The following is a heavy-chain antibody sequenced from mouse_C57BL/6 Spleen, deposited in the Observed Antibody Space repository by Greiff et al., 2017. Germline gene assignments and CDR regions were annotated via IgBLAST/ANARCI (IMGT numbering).Heavy chain of an antibody. CDR1: GFTITDYY. Sequence: EVKLVESGGGLVQPGGSLSLSCAASGFTITDYYMSWVRQPPGKALEWLGFIRNKANGYTTEYSASVKGRFTISRDNSQSILYLQMNALRAEDSATYYCARHYYGSTRYFDVWGTGTTVTVSS. V-gene: IGHV7-3*01. J-gene: IGHJ1*03. D-gene: IGHD1-1*01. CDR2: IRNKANGYTT. CDR3: ARHYYGSTRYFDV.